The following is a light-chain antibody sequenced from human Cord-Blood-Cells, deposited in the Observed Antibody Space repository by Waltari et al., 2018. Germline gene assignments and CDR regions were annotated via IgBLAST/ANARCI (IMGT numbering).Light chain of an antibody. CDR2: EGS. CDR3: CSYAGSSTSWV. Sequence: QSALTQPASVSGSPGQSITISCTGTSSDVGSYNLVSWYQQHPGKAPKLMIYEGSKRPSWGFKRCPGSKSGNTASLTISGLQAEDEADYYCCSYAGSSTSWVFGGGTKLTVL. V-gene: IGLV2-23*01. CDR1: SSDVGSYNL. J-gene: IGLJ3*02.